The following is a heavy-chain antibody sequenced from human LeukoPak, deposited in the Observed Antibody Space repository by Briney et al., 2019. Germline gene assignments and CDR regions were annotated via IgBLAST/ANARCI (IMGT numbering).Heavy chain of an antibody. Sequence: ASVKVSCKVSAFSLSELSMHWVRQAPGKGLDWEGGFDPADGHFIYGQSFRGRVILTEDASTNTAFMEVTSMRPDDTAVYYCATGVICATTTCPGYRNYYFFMDVWGEGTAVTVSS. V-gene: IGHV1-24*01. CDR3: ATGVICATTTCPGYRNYYFFMDV. D-gene: IGHD2-2*01. J-gene: IGHJ6*03. CDR2: FDPADGHF. CDR1: AFSLSELS.